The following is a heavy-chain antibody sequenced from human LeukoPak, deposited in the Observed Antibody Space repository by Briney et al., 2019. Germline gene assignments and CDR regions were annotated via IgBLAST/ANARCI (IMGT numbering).Heavy chain of an antibody. J-gene: IGHJ5*02. CDR3: AKDRASPGFNLFDP. CDR1: GFTFSSYA. CDR2: ISGSGGST. D-gene: IGHD5-12*01. Sequence: PGGSLRLSCAASGFTFSSYAMSWVRQAPGKGLEWVSAISGSGGSTYYADSVKGRFTISRDNSKNTLYLQMNRLRAGDTAVYYCAKDRASPGFNLFDPWGQGTLVTVSS. V-gene: IGHV3-23*01.